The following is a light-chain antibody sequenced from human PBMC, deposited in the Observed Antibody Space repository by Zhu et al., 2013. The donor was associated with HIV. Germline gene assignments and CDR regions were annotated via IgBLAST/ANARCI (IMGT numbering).Light chain of an antibody. Sequence: QSVLTQPPSVSGAPGQRVTISCTGTASNIGAGYDVHWYQQYPGTAPKLLIYTSFNRPSGVPDRFSGSKSGTSASLAITGLQAEDEADYYCAAWDDSLNDHFVAFGGGTKLTVL. CDR2: TSF. J-gene: IGLJ2*01. V-gene: IGLV1-40*01. CDR3: AAWDDSLNDHFVA. CDR1: ASNIGAGYD.